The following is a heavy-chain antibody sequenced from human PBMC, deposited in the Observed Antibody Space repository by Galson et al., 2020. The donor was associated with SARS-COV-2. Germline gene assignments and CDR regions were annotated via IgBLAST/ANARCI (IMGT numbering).Heavy chain of an antibody. V-gene: IGHV4-34*01. CDR2: INPRGRT. Sequence: SETLSLTCAVYGGSFKNYYWTWIRQSPGKGLQWIGEINPRGRTNYDPSLQGRVAMSVDTSKNQFSLRLSSVTAADTAVYYCVRGAEERRIIVVVPYYYTYMDVWGGGTAVTVSS. CDR3: VRGAEERRIIVVVPYYYTYMDV. D-gene: IGHD2-2*01. J-gene: IGHJ6*03. CDR1: GGSFKNYY.